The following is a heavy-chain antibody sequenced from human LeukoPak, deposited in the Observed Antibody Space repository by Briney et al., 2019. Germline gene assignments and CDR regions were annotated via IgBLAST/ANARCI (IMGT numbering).Heavy chain of an antibody. V-gene: IGHV1-18*01. CDR2: INAYNGNT. Sequence: SSVPDTCTCTVWTFNKYVFNAPRQAPGQGLEWMGWINAYNGNTNYAQKLQGRVTMTTDTSTSTAYMELRSLRSDDTAVYYCASFPLGLGELSRDYWGQGTRVTVSS. CDR1: VWTFNKYV. D-gene: IGHD3-16*02. J-gene: IGHJ4*02. CDR3: ASFPLGLGELSRDY.